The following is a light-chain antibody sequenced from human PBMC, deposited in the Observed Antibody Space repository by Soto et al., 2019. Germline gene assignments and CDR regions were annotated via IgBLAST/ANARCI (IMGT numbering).Light chain of an antibody. CDR1: QSVSSK. Sequence: ETVMTQCPATLSLSPGERATLSCRASQSVSSKLVWYQQKPGQAPRFLIYGASTRATGIPARFRGSGSGTEFTLTIDSLQSEDFAVYYCQQYNDWPPAFGGGTKVDIK. CDR3: QQYNDWPPA. V-gene: IGKV3-15*01. CDR2: GAS. J-gene: IGKJ4*01.